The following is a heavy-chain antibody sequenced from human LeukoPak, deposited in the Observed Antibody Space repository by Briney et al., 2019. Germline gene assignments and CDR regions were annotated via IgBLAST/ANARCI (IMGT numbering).Heavy chain of an antibody. CDR1: GGSISSGGYY. D-gene: IGHD3-10*01. J-gene: IGHJ5*02. CDR3: ARVPGYYGSGSQYNWVDP. V-gene: IGHV4-31*03. Sequence: PSQTLSLTCTVSGGSISSGGYYWSWIRQHPGKGLEWIGYIYYSGSTYYNPSLKSRVIISVDTSKNQFSLKLRSVTAADTAVYYCARVPGYYGSGSQYNWVDPWGQGTLVTVSS. CDR2: IYYSGST.